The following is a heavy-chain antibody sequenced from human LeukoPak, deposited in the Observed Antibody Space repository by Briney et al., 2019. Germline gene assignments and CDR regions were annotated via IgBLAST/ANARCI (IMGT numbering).Heavy chain of an antibody. Sequence: PSETLSLTCTVSGGSISSSSYYWGWIRQPPGQGLEWIGSIYYSGSTYYNPSLKSRVTISVDTSKNQYSLKLSSVTAADTAVYYCARLVATGGYFDYWGQGTLVTVSS. CDR2: IYYSGST. J-gene: IGHJ4*02. D-gene: IGHD5-12*01. CDR3: ARLVATGGYFDY. V-gene: IGHV4-39*01. CDR1: GGSISSSSYY.